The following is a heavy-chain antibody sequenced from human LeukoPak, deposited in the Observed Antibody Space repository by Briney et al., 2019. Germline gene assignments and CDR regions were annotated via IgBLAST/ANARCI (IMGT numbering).Heavy chain of an antibody. D-gene: IGHD3-9*01. J-gene: IGHJ4*02. CDR3: ALGYYDIEDYYFDY. CDR1: GYTFTGYY. Sequence: ASVKVSCKASGYTFTGYYMHWARQAPGRGLEWMGWINPNSGGTNYAQKFQGRVTMTRDTSISTAYMELSRLRSDDTAVYYCALGYYDIEDYYFDYWGQGTLVTVSS. V-gene: IGHV1-2*02. CDR2: INPNSGGT.